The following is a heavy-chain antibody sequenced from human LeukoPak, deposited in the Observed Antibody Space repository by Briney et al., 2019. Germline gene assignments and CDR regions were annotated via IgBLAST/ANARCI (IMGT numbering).Heavy chain of an antibody. J-gene: IGHJ5*01. CDR3: ARAPGYSSSWWLDS. CDR1: GGTFNDNY. Sequence: SETLPLTCAVYGGTFNDNYWTWMRQPPGEKLEWIGEINHGGSTNYNPSLESRITMSVDTSKNQFSLKVNSLTAADTAVYYCARAPGYSSSWWLDSWGQGTRVTVSS. D-gene: IGHD6-13*01. V-gene: IGHV4-34*10. CDR2: INHGGST.